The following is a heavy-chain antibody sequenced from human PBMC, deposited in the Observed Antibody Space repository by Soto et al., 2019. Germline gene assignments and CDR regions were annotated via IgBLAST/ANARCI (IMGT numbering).Heavy chain of an antibody. CDR3: ARDLGLFCSGGSCYRDAFDI. Sequence: PLGSLRLSCAASGFTFSSYSMNWVRQAPGKGLEWVSSISSSSSYIYYADSVKGRFTISRDNAKNSLYLQMNSLRAEDTAVYYCARDLGLFCSGGSCYRDAFDIWGQGTMVTVSS. CDR1: GFTFSSYS. CDR2: ISSSSSYI. J-gene: IGHJ3*02. V-gene: IGHV3-21*01. D-gene: IGHD2-15*01.